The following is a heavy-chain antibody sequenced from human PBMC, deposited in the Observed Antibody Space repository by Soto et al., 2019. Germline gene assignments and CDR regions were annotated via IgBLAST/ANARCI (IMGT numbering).Heavy chain of an antibody. CDR1: GGTFSTNA. D-gene: IGHD3-22*01. V-gene: IGHV1-69*13. CDR2: IIPIFGTA. J-gene: IGHJ4*02. CDR3: ARQFDSDTSGYYYAY. Sequence: SVKVSCKASGGTFSTNAISWVRQAPGQGLEWMGGIIPIFGTANYAQKFQGRVTITADESTSTAYMELSSLRSEDTAVYYCARQFDSDTSGYYYAYWGQGTLVTVS.